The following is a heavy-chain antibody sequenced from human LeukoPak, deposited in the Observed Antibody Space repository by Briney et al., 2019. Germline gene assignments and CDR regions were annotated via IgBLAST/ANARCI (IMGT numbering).Heavy chain of an antibody. D-gene: IGHD1-26*01. Sequence: GGSLRLSCAASGFTFRDDSMNWVRQAPGKGMGWVGAITGSGGRTYYADSVKGGVTISRDNSKNTLYLQMNSLRAEDTAIYYCAKEYTGTFSPFPSYFDNWGQGTLVTVSS. CDR1: GFTFRDDS. CDR3: AKEYTGTFSPFPSYFDN. CDR2: ITGSGGRT. V-gene: IGHV3-23*01. J-gene: IGHJ4*02.